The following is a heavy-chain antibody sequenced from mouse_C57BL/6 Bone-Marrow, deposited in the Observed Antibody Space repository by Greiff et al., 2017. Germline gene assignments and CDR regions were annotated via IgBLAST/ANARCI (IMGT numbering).Heavy chain of an antibody. CDR1: GYTFTEYT. Sequence: QVQLQQSGAELVKPGASVKLSCKASGYTFTEYTIHWVKPRPGQGLEWIGGFYPGSGSIKYNEKFKGKATLTADKSSSTVSLQLSSLTSEDSAVXFCARHEDRVRRRGFAYWGQGTMVTVSA. CDR2: FYPGSGSI. CDR3: ARHEDRVRRRGFAY. D-gene: IGHD3-3*01. J-gene: IGHJ3*01. V-gene: IGHV1-62-2*01.